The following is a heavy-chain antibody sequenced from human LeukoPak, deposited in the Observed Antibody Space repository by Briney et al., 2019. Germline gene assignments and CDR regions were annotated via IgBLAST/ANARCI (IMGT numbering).Heavy chain of an antibody. J-gene: IGHJ3*02. CDR2: IYYSGST. V-gene: IGHV4-31*03. Sequence: PSQTLSLTCTVSGGSFSSGDYYWSWIRQHPGKGLEWIGYIYYSGSTYYNPSLKSRVTISVDTPKNQFSLKLSSVTAADTAVYYCAREDYDSSGQYDAFDIWGQGTMVTVSS. CDR1: GGSFSSGDYY. D-gene: IGHD3-22*01. CDR3: AREDYDSSGQYDAFDI.